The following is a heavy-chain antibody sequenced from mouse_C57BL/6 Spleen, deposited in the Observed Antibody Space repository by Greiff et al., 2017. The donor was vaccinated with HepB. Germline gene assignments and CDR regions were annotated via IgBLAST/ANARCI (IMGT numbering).Heavy chain of an antibody. J-gene: IGHJ3*01. CDR2: IYPRDGST. CDR3: ARVGVYYEYDERAGFAY. Sequence: VQLQQSDAELVKPGASVKISCKVSGYTFTDHTIHWMKQRPEQGLEWIGYIYPRDGSTKYNEKFKGKATLTADKSSSTAYMQLNSLTSEDSAVYFCARVGVYYEYDERAGFAYWGQGTLVTVSA. D-gene: IGHD2-4*01. V-gene: IGHV1-78*01. CDR1: GYTFTDHT.